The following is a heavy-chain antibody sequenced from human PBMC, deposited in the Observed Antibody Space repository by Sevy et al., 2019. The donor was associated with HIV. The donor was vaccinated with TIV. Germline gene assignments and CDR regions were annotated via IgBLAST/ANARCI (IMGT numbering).Heavy chain of an antibody. CDR2: INSDGSST. CDR1: GFTFSSYW. V-gene: IGHV3-74*01. CDR3: ARASGGSYSTFFDY. Sequence: GGCLRLSCAASGFTFSSYWMHWVCQAPGKGLVWVSRINSDGSSTSYADSVKGRFTISRDNAKNTLYLQMNSLRAEDTAVYYCARASGGSYSTFFDYWGQGTLVTVSS. D-gene: IGHD1-26*01. J-gene: IGHJ4*02.